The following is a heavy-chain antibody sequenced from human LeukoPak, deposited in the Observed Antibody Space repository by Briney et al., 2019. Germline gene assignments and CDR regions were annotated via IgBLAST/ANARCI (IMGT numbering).Heavy chain of an antibody. V-gene: IGHV3-74*01. CDR3: AKARGSGSYYSFDY. CDR2: ISSDGTNT. Sequence: PGGSLRLSCAASGFTFSSYWMHWVRQAPGTGLVWVSRISSDGTNTYYADSVKGRFTISRDNSKNTLYLQMNSLRAEDTAVYYCAKARGSGSYYSFDYWGQGTLVTVSS. CDR1: GFTFSSYW. D-gene: IGHD1-26*01. J-gene: IGHJ4*02.